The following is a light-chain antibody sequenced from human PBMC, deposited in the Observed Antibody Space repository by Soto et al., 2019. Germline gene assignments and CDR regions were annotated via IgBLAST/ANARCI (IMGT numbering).Light chain of an antibody. CDR3: QQRSNWPPWT. Sequence: EIVLTQSPATLSLSPGERATLSCRASPSVSSYLAWYQQKPGQAPRLLIYDASNRATGIPARFSGSGSGTDFTLTISSLEPEYFAVYYCQQRSNWPPWTFGQGSKVEIK. V-gene: IGKV3-11*01. J-gene: IGKJ1*01. CDR2: DAS. CDR1: PSVSSY.